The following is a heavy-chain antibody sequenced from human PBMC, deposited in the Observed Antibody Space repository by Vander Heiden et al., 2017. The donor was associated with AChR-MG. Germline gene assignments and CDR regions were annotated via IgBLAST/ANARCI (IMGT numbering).Heavy chain of an antibody. CDR3: ARASPMVRGPDYYYYGMDV. J-gene: IGHJ6*02. D-gene: IGHD3-10*01. Sequence: QVQLVQSGAEVKKPGSSVKVSCKASGGTFSSYAISWVRQAPGQGLEWMGGIIPIFGTANYAQKVQGRVTITADESTSTAYMELSSLRSEETAGYYCARASPMVRGPDYYYYGMDVWGQGTTVTVSS. CDR2: IIPIFGTA. V-gene: IGHV1-69*01. CDR1: GGTFSSYA.